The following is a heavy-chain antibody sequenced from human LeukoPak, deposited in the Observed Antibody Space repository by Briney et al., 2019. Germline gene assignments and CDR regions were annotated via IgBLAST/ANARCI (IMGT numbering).Heavy chain of an antibody. CDR1: GFTSSSYG. D-gene: IGHD3-3*01. CDR3: ARDRSYDFWSGYSTPDY. V-gene: IGHV3-33*01. Sequence: PGGSLRLSCAASGFTSSSYGMHWVRQAPGKGLEWVAVIWYDGSNKYYADSVRGRFTISRDNPKNTLDLQMNSLRAEDTAVYYCARDRSYDFWSGYSTPDYWGQGTLVTVSS. CDR2: IWYDGSNK. J-gene: IGHJ4*02.